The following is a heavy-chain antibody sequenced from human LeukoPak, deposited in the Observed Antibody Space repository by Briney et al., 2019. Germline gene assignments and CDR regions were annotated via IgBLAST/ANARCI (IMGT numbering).Heavy chain of an antibody. D-gene: IGHD5-24*01. J-gene: IGHJ4*02. V-gene: IGHV3-23*01. CDR2: ISGSGGST. Sequence: QTGGSLRLSCAASGFTFSSYDMSWVRQAPGKGLEWVSAISGSGGSTYYADSVKGRITISRDNSKNTLYLQMNSLRAEDTALYYCAKEDGYNHPGYFDYWGQGTLVTVSS. CDR1: GFTFSSYD. CDR3: AKEDGYNHPGYFDY.